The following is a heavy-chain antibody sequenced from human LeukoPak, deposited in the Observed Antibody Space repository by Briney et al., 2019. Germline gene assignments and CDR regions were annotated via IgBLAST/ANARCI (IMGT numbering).Heavy chain of an antibody. CDR2: IFTRGST. CDR3: ARAARWELHAPFDY. J-gene: IGHJ4*02. D-gene: IGHD1-26*01. CDR1: GCSISNFY. V-gene: IGHV4-4*07. Sequence: SETLSLTCTASGCSISNFYLSWIRQPAGKGLEWIGRIFTRGSTNYNPSLKSRVTMSVDTSKDQFYLKLSSVTAADTAVYYCARAARWELHAPFDYWGQRTLVTVSS.